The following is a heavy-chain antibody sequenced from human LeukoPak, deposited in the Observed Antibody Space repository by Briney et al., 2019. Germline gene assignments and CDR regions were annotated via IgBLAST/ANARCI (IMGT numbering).Heavy chain of an antibody. CDR3: AKDQYVYYYDSSGFDY. J-gene: IGHJ4*02. D-gene: IGHD3-22*01. Sequence: GGSLRLSCAASGFTFSSYAMSWVRQAPGKGLEWVSAISGSGGSTYYADSVKGRFTISRDNSKNTLYLQMNSLRAENTAVYYCAKDQYVYYYDSSGFDYWGQGTLVTVSS. V-gene: IGHV3-23*01. CDR2: ISGSGGST. CDR1: GFTFSSYA.